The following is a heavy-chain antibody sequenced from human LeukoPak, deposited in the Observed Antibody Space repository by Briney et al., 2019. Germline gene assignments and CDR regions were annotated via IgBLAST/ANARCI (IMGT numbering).Heavy chain of an antibody. CDR3: ARVYYDSSGNYDAFDI. J-gene: IGHJ3*02. D-gene: IGHD3-22*01. V-gene: IGHV4-38-2*02. CDR1: GYSISSGYY. CDR2: ISYSGST. Sequence: SETLSLTCTVSGYSISSGYYWGWIRPPPGKGLEWIGSISYSGSTYYNPSLKSRVTISVDTSKNQFSLKLSSVTAADTAVYYCARVYYDSSGNYDAFDIWGQGTTVIVSS.